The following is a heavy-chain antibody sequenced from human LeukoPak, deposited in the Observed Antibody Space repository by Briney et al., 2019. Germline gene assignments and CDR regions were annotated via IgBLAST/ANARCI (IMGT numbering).Heavy chain of an antibody. V-gene: IGHV4-34*01. D-gene: IGHD1-26*01. CDR2: INHSGST. CDR3: ARPSLCGSVYYFDY. J-gene: IGHJ4*02. CDR1: GGSFSGYY. Sequence: SETLSLTCAVYGGSFSGYYWSWIRQPPGKGLEWIGEINHSGSTNYNPSLKSRVTISVDTSKNQFSLKLSSVTAADTAVYYCARPSLCGSVYYFDYWGQGTLVTVSS.